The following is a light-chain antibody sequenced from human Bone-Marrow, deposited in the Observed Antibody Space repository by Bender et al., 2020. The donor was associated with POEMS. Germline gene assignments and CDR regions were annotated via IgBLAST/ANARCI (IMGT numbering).Light chain of an antibody. CDR1: GLGDKY. CDR3: QAWDSSSAF. CDR2: QDS. Sequence: SYELTQPPSVSVSPGQTASITCSGDGLGDKYVSWYQQKPGQSPVLVIHQDSKRPSGIPERFSGSTSGNTATLTIGGTQAVDEADYYCQAWDSSSAFFGGGTKLTVL. J-gene: IGLJ2*01. V-gene: IGLV3-1*01.